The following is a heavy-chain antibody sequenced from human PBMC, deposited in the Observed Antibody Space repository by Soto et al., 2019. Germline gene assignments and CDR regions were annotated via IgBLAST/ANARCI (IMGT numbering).Heavy chain of an antibody. CDR2: IYYSGST. Sequence: PSETLSLTCTVSGGSISSGGYYWSWIRQHPGKGLEWIGYIYYSGSTYYNPSLKSRVTISVDTSKNQFSLKLSSVTAADTAVYYCARDQALVPAAKGHYFDYWGQGTLVTVSS. CDR3: ARDQALVPAAKGHYFDY. J-gene: IGHJ4*02. CDR1: GGSISSGGYY. D-gene: IGHD2-2*01. V-gene: IGHV4-31*03.